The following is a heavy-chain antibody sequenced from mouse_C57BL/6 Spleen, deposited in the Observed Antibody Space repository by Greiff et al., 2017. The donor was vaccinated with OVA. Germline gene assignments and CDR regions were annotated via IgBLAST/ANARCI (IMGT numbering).Heavy chain of an antibody. Sequence: QVQLQQSGAELARPGASVKLSCKASGYTFTSYGISWVKQRTGQGLEWIGEIYPRSGNTYYNEKFKGKATLTADKSSSTAYMELRSLTSEDSAVYYCVRDYCGGSLDDWGQGTTLTVSS. V-gene: IGHV1-81*01. CDR3: VRDYCGGSLDD. CDR1: GYTFTSYG. J-gene: IGHJ2*01. D-gene: IGHD1-1*01. CDR2: IYPRSGNT.